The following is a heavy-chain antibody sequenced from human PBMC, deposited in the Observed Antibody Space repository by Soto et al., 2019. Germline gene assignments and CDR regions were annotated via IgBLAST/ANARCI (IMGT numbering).Heavy chain of an antibody. Sequence: QLQLQESGPGLVKPSETLSLTCTVSGGSISSSSYYWGWIRQPPGKGLEWIGSIYYSGSTYYNPSLKSRVTISVDTSKNQFSLKLSSVTAADKAVYYCARRPDYYDSSGYYPFDYWGQGTLVTVSS. CDR1: GGSISSSSYY. CDR3: ARRPDYYDSSGYYPFDY. J-gene: IGHJ4*02. V-gene: IGHV4-39*01. D-gene: IGHD3-22*01. CDR2: IYYSGST.